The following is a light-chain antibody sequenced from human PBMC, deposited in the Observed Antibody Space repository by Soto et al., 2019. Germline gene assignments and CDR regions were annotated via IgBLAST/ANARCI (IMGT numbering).Light chain of an antibody. J-gene: IGLJ1*01. Sequence: QSVLTQPPSLSGAPGQRVTISCTGSSSNIGAGKDVHWYQQLPGTAPKLLIYGNNNRPSGVPDRFSVSKSGASASLAIAGLRAEDEGDYFCQSYGTGLSGLYVFGTGTKVSVL. V-gene: IGLV1-40*01. CDR2: GNN. CDR3: QSYGTGLSGLYV. CDR1: SSNIGAGKD.